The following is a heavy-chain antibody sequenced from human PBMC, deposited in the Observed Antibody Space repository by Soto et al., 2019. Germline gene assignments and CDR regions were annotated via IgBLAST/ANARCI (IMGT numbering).Heavy chain of an antibody. D-gene: IGHD5-12*01. CDR3: ARARLFDGVATMNWFDP. Sequence: HSETLSLTCTVSGGSISSGGYYWSWIRQHPGKGLEWIGYIYYSGSTYYNPSLKSRVTISVDTSKNQFSLKLSSVTAADTAVYYCARARLFDGVATMNWFDPWGQGTLVTVSS. CDR2: IYYSGST. CDR1: GGSISSGGYY. V-gene: IGHV4-31*03. J-gene: IGHJ5*02.